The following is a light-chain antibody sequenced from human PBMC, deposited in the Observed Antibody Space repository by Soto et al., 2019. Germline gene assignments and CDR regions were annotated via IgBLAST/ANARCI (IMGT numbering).Light chain of an antibody. CDR3: QQRSDWPLT. J-gene: IGKJ4*01. V-gene: IGKV3-11*01. CDR2: DAS. CDR1: HSVNNY. Sequence: EIVLTQSPATLSFSSGERATLSCRASHSVNNYLAWYQQKPGQAPRLLIYDASNRATGIPARFSGSGSGTDFTLTISSLESEDFAVYYCQQRSDWPLTFGGGTRVEIK.